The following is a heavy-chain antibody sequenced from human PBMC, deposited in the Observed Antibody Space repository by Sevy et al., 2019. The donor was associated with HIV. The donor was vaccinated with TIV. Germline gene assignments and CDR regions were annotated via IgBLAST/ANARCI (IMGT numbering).Heavy chain of an antibody. D-gene: IGHD6-19*01. Sequence: SETLSLTCTLSGGSITSYSWSWIRQPAGKGLEWLGRIYSNGNSNYNPSLKSRVTMSVDTSKNQFSLKLTSVNAADTAVYFCAREGGASSAWFENWFGPWGQGTLVTVSS. J-gene: IGHJ5*02. V-gene: IGHV4-4*07. CDR1: GGSITSYS. CDR3: AREGGASSAWFENWFGP. CDR2: IYSNGNS.